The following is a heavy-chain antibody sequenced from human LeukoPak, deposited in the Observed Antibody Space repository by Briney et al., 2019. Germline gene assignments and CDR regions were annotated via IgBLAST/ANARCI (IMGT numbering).Heavy chain of an antibody. CDR2: ISSGSSYI. D-gene: IGHD2-15*01. CDR1: GFTFSTYA. CDR3: ARDVSRISDY. V-gene: IGHV3-21*01. J-gene: IGHJ4*02. Sequence: GGSLRLSCATSGFTFSTYAMSWVRQAPGKGLEWVSSISSGSSYIYYADSLKGRFTISRDNAKNSLYLQMNSLRAEDTAVYYCARDVSRISDYWGQGTLVTVSS.